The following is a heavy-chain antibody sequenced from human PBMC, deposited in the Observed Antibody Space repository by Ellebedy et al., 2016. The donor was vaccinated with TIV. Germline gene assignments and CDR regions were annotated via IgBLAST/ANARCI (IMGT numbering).Heavy chain of an antibody. V-gene: IGHV1-8*01. CDR1: GYTFTNFD. CDR2: MDPNSDNT. D-gene: IGHD3-10*01. J-gene: IGHJ5*02. Sequence: ASVKVSXXTSGYTFTNFDINWVRQATGQGLEWMGWMDPNSDNTGYAQKFQGRVTMTRNTSINTAYMELSSLRSEDTAVYYCARGGELNGDWFDPWGQGTLVTVSS. CDR3: ARGGELNGDWFDP.